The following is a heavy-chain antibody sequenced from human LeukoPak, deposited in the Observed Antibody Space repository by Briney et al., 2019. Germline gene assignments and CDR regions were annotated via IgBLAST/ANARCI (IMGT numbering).Heavy chain of an antibody. D-gene: IGHD4-17*01. V-gene: IGHV5-51*01. Sequence: GESLKISCKGSGYSFTSYWIGWVRQMPGKGLEWMGIIYPGDSDTRYSPSFQGQVTISADKSISTAYLQWSSLKASDTAMYYCARHDVADYGAFAEYFQHWGQGTLVTVSS. CDR3: ARHDVADYGAFAEYFQH. J-gene: IGHJ1*01. CDR1: GYSFTSYW. CDR2: IYPGDSDT.